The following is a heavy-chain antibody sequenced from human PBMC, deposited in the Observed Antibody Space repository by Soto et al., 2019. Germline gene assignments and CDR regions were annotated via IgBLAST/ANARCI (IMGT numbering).Heavy chain of an antibody. D-gene: IGHD2-2*01. V-gene: IGHV1-2*02. Sequence: GASVKVSFKASGYTFTGYYMHWVRQAPGQGLEWMGWINPNSGGTNYAQKFQGRVTMTRDTSISTAYMELSRLRSDDTAVYYCARDKRKVPAAMTPWFDPWGQGTLVTVSS. CDR1: GYTFTGYY. J-gene: IGHJ5*02. CDR2: INPNSGGT. CDR3: ARDKRKVPAAMTPWFDP.